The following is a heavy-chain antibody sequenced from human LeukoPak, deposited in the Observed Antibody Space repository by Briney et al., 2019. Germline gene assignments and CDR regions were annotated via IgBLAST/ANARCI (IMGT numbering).Heavy chain of an antibody. D-gene: IGHD6-13*01. Sequence: PSETLSLTCAVSGGSISSSNWWSWVRQPPGKGLEWIGEIYHSGSTNYNPSLKSRVTISVDKSKNQFSLKLSSVTAADTAVYYCATAPGYSSPDDAFDIWGQGTMVTVSS. CDR3: ATAPGYSSPDDAFDI. V-gene: IGHV4-4*02. J-gene: IGHJ3*02. CDR1: GGSISSSNW. CDR2: IYHSGST.